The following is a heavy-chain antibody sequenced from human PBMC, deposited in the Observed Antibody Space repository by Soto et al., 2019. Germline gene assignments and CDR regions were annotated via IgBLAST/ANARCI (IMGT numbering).Heavy chain of an antibody. J-gene: IGHJ4*02. D-gene: IGHD3-22*01. V-gene: IGHV1-58*01. CDR1: GFTFSRSA. Sequence: RASVKVSCKGSGFTFSRSAVQWVRQARGQGLEWIGWIVVASGKTDYAQNLQERVTITRDMSTSTAYMELSSLSSEDTAVYYCAATLDWGSYDFGGYPSWGQGTLVTVSS. CDR2: IVVASGKT. CDR3: AATLDWGSYDFGGYPS.